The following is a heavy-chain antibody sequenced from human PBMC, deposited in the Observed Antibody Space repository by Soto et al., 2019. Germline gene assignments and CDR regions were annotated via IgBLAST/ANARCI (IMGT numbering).Heavy chain of an antibody. CDR2: IYWDDDK. CDR3: AHAGDYDLMSFDH. Sequence: QITLKESGPPLVRPAQTLTLTCAFSGFSLTTTDMGVAWIRQPPGKALEWLALIYWDDDKRYSPSLKNRLAISKDTSRNRVVLTITNMNPEDTGTDFCAHAGDYDLMSFDHWGPGTLVTVSS. J-gene: IGHJ4*02. D-gene: IGHD4-17*01. CDR1: GFSLTTTDMG. V-gene: IGHV2-5*02.